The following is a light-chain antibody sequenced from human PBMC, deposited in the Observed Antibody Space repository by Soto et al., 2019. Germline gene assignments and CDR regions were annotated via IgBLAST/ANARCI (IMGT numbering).Light chain of an antibody. CDR3: QQYGSSRWT. CDR1: QSVTSSS. Sequence: VLTQSPDTMSLSAGEGATLSFSASQSVTSSSLAWYQQRPGQPPRLLIYGASSRATGIPDRFSGSGSGTDFTLTISRLEPEDFAVYYCQQYGSSRWTFGQGTKVDIK. V-gene: IGKV3-20*01. CDR2: GAS. J-gene: IGKJ1*01.